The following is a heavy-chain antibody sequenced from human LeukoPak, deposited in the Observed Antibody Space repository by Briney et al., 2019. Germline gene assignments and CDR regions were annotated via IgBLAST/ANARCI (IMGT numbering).Heavy chain of an antibody. CDR3: ARGDLPHYYDSSGHFDY. D-gene: IGHD3-22*01. V-gene: IGHV1-2*06. CDR1: GYTFTGYY. CDR2: INPNSGGT. J-gene: IGHJ4*02. Sequence: ASVKVSCKASGYTFTGYYTHWVRQAPGQGLEWMGRINPNSGGTNYAQKFQGRVTMTRDTSISTAYMELSRLRSDDTAVYYCARGDLPHYYDSSGHFDYWGQGTLVTVSS.